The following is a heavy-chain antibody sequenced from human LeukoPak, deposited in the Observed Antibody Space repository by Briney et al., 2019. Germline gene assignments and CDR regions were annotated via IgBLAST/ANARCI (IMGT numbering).Heavy chain of an antibody. CDR2: IYTSGST. Sequence: PSETLSLTCTVSGGSISSYYWSWIRQPAGKGLEWIGRIYTSGSTNYNPSLKSRLIISIDTSKNQFSLKLSSVTTADTAVYFCASLHYYGSGTFPDHWGQGTLVTVSS. CDR1: GGSISSYY. J-gene: IGHJ4*02. D-gene: IGHD3-10*01. CDR3: ASLHYYGSGTFPDH. V-gene: IGHV4-4*07.